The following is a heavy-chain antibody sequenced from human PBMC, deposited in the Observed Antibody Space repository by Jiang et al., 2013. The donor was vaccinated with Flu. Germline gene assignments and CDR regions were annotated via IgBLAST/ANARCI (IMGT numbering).Heavy chain of an antibody. J-gene: IGHJ6*03. CDR3: ARAKSDSSSWYAYYFYHMDV. D-gene: IGHD6-13*01. Sequence: PGKGLEWIGYXFYSGSTYXNPSLESRVTISLDTSKNQFSLKLRSVTAADTALYYCARAKSDSSSWYAYYFYHMDVWGKGTTVTVSS. V-gene: IGHV4-30-4*01. CDR2: XFYSGST.